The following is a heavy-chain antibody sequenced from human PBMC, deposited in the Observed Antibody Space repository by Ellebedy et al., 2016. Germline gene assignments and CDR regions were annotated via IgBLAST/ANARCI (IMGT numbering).Heavy chain of an antibody. CDR1: GGSISSYY. J-gene: IGHJ5*02. Sequence: GSLRLXXTVSGGSISSYYWTWIRQPPGKGLAWIGYIYYNGGTKYNPSLTSRVTMSVDTSRNQFSLKLSSVTAADTAVYYCTRDKDYSSTKGGFDPWGQGTLVTVSS. V-gene: IGHV4-59*01. D-gene: IGHD3-10*01. CDR2: IYYNGGT. CDR3: TRDKDYSSTKGGFDP.